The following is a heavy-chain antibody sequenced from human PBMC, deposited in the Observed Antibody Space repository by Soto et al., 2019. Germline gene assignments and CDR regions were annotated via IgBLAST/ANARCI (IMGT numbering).Heavy chain of an antibody. J-gene: IGHJ5*02. CDR3: ERQGQAPILNNWFDP. CDR2: IYYSGIT. Sequence: TSETLSLTCDVSGGSISNYYWSWVRQSPGKGLEWIGYIYYSGITNYNPSLKSRVTISLATSKKQFSLKLSSVTAADTAVYYCERQGQAPILNNWFDPWGQGTLVTVSS. CDR1: GGSISNYY. V-gene: IGHV4-59*01. D-gene: IGHD6-6*01.